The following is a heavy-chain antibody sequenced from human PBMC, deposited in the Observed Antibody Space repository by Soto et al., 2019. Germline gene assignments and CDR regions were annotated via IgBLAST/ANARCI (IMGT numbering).Heavy chain of an antibody. J-gene: IGHJ4*02. CDR3: VGFCSGTSCTDS. V-gene: IGHV4-34*01. Sequence: SETLSLTFAVYGGSFSGSYWNWIRQPPGKGLEWIGEINHRGSTNYNPSLKGRVTMSVDPSKNQLSLKLSSVTAADTAVYYCVGFCSGTSCTDSWGQGTLVTV. CDR1: GGSFSGSY. CDR2: INHRGST. D-gene: IGHD2-2*01.